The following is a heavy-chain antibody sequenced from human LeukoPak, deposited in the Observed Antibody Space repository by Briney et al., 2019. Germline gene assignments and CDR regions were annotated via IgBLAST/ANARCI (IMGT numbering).Heavy chain of an antibody. CDR1: GFTFSSYS. CDR3: ARDREGAMSL. J-gene: IGHJ4*02. D-gene: IGHD2-2*01. CDR2: ISSSSSYI. Sequence: PGGSLRLSCAASGFTFSSYSMNWVRQAPGKGLEWVSSISSSSSYIYYADSVKGRFAISRDNAKNSLYLQMNSLRAEDTAVYYCARDREGAMSLWGQGTLVTVSS. V-gene: IGHV3-21*01.